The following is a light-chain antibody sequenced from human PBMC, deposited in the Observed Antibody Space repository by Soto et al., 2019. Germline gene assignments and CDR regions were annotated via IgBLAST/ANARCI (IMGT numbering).Light chain of an antibody. Sequence: EIVLTQSPGTLSLSPGERASLSCRASQSVSSNYLAWFQQKPGQAPRLLSSYPYSRATGIQDRFSGSGSGTDFTLTIRRLEPEDFAVYYCNQYGSSPHTFGQGTRLEIK. J-gene: IGKJ5*01. CDR3: NQYGSSPHT. CDR1: QSVSSNY. V-gene: IGKV3-20*01. CDR2: YPY.